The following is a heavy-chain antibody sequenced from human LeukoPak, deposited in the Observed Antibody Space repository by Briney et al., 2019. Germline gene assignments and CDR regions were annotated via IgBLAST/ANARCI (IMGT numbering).Heavy chain of an antibody. CDR3: ARTGYFPDGSGLGYFDY. Sequence: WASVKVSCKASGYAFTGYYMHWVRQAPGQGLEWMGWINPNSGGTNYAQKFQGRVTMTRDTSISTAYMELSRLRSDDTAVYYCARTGYFPDGSGLGYFDYWGQGTLVSVSS. CDR1: GYAFTGYY. V-gene: IGHV1-2*02. CDR2: INPNSGGT. J-gene: IGHJ4*02. D-gene: IGHD3-22*01.